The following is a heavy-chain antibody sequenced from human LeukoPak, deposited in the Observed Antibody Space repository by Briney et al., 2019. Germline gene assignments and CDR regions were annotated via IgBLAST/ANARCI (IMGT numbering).Heavy chain of an antibody. V-gene: IGHV4-4*02. D-gene: IGHD2-15*01. Sequence: SETLSLTCGVSGGSITSTNWWSWVRQPPGQGLEWIGEVSLSGLTNYNPSLSSRVIMALDTSKNHLSLHLTSVTAADTAVYYCARVGYCSGGGCYGLDYWGQGTLVTVSS. CDR2: VSLSGLT. CDR3: ARVGYCSGGGCYGLDY. CDR1: GGSITSTNW. J-gene: IGHJ4*02.